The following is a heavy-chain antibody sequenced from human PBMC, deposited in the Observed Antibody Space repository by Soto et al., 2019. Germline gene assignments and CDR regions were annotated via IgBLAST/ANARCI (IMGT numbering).Heavy chain of an antibody. D-gene: IGHD3-16*02. V-gene: IGHV3-15*01. J-gene: IGHJ4*02. Sequence: GGSLRLSCAASGFTFSSACMSWVRQAPGKGLEWVGRIKSKTDGGTTDYAAPVKGRFTISRDDSKNTLYLQMNSLKTEDTAVYYCTTAGYDYIWGSYRYDYWGQGTLVTVSS. CDR3: TTAGYDYIWGSYRYDY. CDR2: IKSKTDGGTT. CDR1: GFTFSSAC.